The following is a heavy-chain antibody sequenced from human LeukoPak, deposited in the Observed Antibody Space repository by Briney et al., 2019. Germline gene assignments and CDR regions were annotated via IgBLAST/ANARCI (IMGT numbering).Heavy chain of an antibody. J-gene: IGHJ4*02. Sequence: GSLRLPCAASGFTFSSYAMSWVRQAPGKGLEWVSAISGSGGSTYYADSVKGRFTISRDNSKNTLYLQMNSLRAEDTAVYYCARRLWELLTHDYWGQGTLVTVSS. CDR1: GFTFSSYA. V-gene: IGHV3-23*01. CDR3: ARRLWELLTHDY. D-gene: IGHD1-26*01. CDR2: ISGSGGST.